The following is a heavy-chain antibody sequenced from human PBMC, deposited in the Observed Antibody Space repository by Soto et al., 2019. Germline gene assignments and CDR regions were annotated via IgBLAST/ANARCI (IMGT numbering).Heavy chain of an antibody. J-gene: IGHJ3*02. D-gene: IGHD2-2*01. Sequence: GGSLRLSCAASGFTIDDYAMHWVRQAPGKGLEWVSGISWDSNSIGYADSVKGRFTISRDNAKNSLYLQMNSLRTEDTAFYYCARDIEEHQLLYDALDIWGQGTMVTVSS. CDR2: ISWDSNSI. CDR1: GFTIDDYA. CDR3: ARDIEEHQLLYDALDI. V-gene: IGHV3-9*01.